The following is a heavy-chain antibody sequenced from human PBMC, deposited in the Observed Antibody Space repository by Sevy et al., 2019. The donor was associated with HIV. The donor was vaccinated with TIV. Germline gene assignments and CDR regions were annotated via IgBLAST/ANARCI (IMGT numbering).Heavy chain of an antibody. CDR2: ISTSGTYK. CDR3: ARDLNDYNNYMYSFDY. V-gene: IGHV3-21*01. J-gene: IGHJ4*02. Sequence: GGSLRLSCAVSGFTFSSYSMNWVRQAPGKGLEWVSFISTSGTYKYYVDSVKGRFTISRDNAKNSLFLQMNSLRADDTAVYYCARDLNDYNNYMYSFDYWGQGTLVIVSS. CDR1: GFTFSSYS. D-gene: IGHD4-4*01.